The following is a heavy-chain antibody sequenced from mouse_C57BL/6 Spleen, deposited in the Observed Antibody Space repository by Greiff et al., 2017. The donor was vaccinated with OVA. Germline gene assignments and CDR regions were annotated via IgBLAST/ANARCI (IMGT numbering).Heavy chain of an antibody. V-gene: IGHV1-62-3*01. CDR1: GYTFTSYW. CDR3: ARCYHGRSYWYFDV. Sequence: QVQLQQPGAELVKPGASVKLSCTASGYTFTSYWMHWVKQRPGRGLEWIGRIDPNSGGTKYNEKFKSKATLTVDKPASTAYMQLSSLTAEDSAVYYCARCYHGRSYWYFDVWGTGTTVTVSS. J-gene: IGHJ1*03. D-gene: IGHD1-1*01. CDR2: IDPNSGGT.